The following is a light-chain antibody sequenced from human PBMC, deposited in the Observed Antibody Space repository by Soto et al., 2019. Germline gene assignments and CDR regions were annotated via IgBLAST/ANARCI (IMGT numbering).Light chain of an antibody. CDR1: QSVSSN. CDR3: QQYNEWSGT. Sequence: EIVMTQSPATLSVSPGERATLSCRASQSVSSNLAWYQQKPGQAPRLLIYDASTRATGIPVRFSGSGSGTDFTLSISSLQSEDFAVYYCQQYNEWSGTFGQGTKVEIK. CDR2: DAS. J-gene: IGKJ1*01. V-gene: IGKV3-15*01.